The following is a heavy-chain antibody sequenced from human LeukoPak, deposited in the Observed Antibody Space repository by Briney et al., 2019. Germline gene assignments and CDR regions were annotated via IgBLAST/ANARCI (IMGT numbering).Heavy chain of an antibody. CDR1: GGTFSSYA. V-gene: IGHV1-8*02. CDR2: MNPNSGNT. D-gene: IGHD3-10*01. CDR3: ARVERFGELSDY. J-gene: IGHJ4*02. Sequence: ASVKVSCKASGGTFSSYAISWVRQAPGQGLEWMGWMNPNSGNTGYAQKFQGRVTTTRNTSISTAYMELSSLRSEDTAVYYCARVERFGELSDYWGQGTLVTVSS.